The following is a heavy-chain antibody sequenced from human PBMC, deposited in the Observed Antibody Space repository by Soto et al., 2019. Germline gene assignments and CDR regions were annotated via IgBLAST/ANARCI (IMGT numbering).Heavy chain of an antibody. CDR2: ISGSGGST. CDR1: GFTFSSYA. V-gene: IGHV3-23*01. J-gene: IGHJ4*02. CDR3: AKDYYYDSSGYWFPFDY. D-gene: IGHD3-22*01. Sequence: GGSLRLSCAASGFTFSSYAMSWVRQAPGKGLEWVSAISGSGGSTYYADSVKGRFTISRDNSKNTLYLQMNSLRAEDTAVYYCAKDYYYDSSGYWFPFDYWGQGTLVTVSS.